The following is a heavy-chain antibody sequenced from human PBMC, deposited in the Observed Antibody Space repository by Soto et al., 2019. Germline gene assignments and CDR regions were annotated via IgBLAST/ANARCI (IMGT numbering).Heavy chain of an antibody. CDR1: GQSLSGHS. D-gene: IGHD1-1*01. J-gene: IGHJ4*02. CDR2: INESGST. CDR3: ARGSGIVALPGELEDVNYDY. Sequence: QVQLQQWGAGLVKPSETLSLSCAVYGQSLSGHSWAWIRQPRGKGLEWIGEINESGSTYYNPSLKSRVTISTDTSKNQFSLKLSSVSAADTAAYFCARGSGIVALPGELEDVNYDYWGQGTLVNVSS. V-gene: IGHV4-34*01.